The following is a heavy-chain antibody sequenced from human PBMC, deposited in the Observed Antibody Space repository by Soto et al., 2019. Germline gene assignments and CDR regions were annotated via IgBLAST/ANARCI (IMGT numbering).Heavy chain of an antibody. CDR2: ISYDGSNK. V-gene: IGHV3-30*18. Sequence: TGGSLRLSCAASGFTFSSYGMHWVRRAPGKGLEWVAVISYDGSNKYYADSVKGRFTISRDNSKNTLYLQMNSLRAEDTAVYYCAKGKAPQSPSWFDPWGQGTLVTVSS. J-gene: IGHJ5*02. CDR1: GFTFSSYG. CDR3: AKGKAPQSPSWFDP.